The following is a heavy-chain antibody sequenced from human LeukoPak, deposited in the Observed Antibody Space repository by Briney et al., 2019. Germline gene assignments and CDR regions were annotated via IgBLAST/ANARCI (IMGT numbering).Heavy chain of an antibody. V-gene: IGHV3-21*01. CDR2: VSSSSIYI. D-gene: IGHD6-13*01. CDR1: GFTFSSYS. J-gene: IGHJ4*02. CDR3: ARDPNIAAAGTISYYFDY. Sequence: GGSLRLSCAASGFTFSSYSMNWVRQAPGKGLEWVSSVSSSSIYIYYADSVKGRFTISRDNAKNSLYLQMNSLRAEDTAVYYCARDPNIAAAGTISYYFDYWGQGTLVTVSS.